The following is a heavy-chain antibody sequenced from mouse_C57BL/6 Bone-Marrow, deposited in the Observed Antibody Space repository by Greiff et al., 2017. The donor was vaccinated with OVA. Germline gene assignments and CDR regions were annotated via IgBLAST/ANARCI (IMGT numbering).Heavy chain of an antibody. CDR2: ISDGGSYT. J-gene: IGHJ4*01. V-gene: IGHV5-4*01. Sequence: EVQVVESGAGLVKPGGSLKLSCAASGFTFSSYAMSWVRQTPEKRLEWVATISDGGSYTYYPDNVKGRFTISRDNAKNNLYLQMSHLKSEDTAMYYCARVPYYYAMDYWGQGTSVTVSS. CDR1: GFTFSSYA. D-gene: IGHD5-1*01. CDR3: ARVPYYYAMDY.